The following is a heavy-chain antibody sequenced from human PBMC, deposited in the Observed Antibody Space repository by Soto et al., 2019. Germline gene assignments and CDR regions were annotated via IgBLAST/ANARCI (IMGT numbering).Heavy chain of an antibody. Sequence: SETLSLTCTVSGGSISSYYWSWIRQPPGKGLEWIGYIYYSGSTSYNPSLKSRVTISVDTSKNQFSLKLSSVTAADTAVYYCARAHGVRDGYNYWGQGTLVTVSS. CDR1: GGSISSYY. D-gene: IGHD5-12*01. J-gene: IGHJ4*02. CDR3: ARAHGVRDGYNY. CDR2: IYYSGST. V-gene: IGHV4-59*01.